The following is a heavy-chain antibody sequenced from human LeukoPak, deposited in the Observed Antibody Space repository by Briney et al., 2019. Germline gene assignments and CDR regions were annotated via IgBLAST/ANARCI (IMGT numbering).Heavy chain of an antibody. CDR2: ISSSSSYI. V-gene: IGHV3-21*01. J-gene: IGHJ4*02. Sequence: SGGSLRLSCAASGFTFSSYSMNWVRQAPGKGLEWVSSISSSSSYIYYADSVKGRFTISRDNAKNSLYLQMNSLRAEDTAVYYCAGGLQYRTRGDREGYWGQGTLVTVSS. D-gene: IGHD2-21*01. CDR3: AGGLQYRTRGDREGY. CDR1: GFTFSSYS.